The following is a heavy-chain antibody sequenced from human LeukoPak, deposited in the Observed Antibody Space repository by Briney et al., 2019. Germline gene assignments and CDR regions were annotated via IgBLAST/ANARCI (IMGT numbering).Heavy chain of an antibody. CDR3: ARVYVGSTTTCPYDY. CDR1: GFTFSDYW. CDR2: IKTDGRDT. J-gene: IGHJ4*02. D-gene: IGHD3-16*01. Sequence: GGSLRLSYAASGFTFSDYWMHWVRQAPGKGLVWVSRIKTDGRDTNYADSVKGRFTISRDNAKNTLYLQMNSLRAEDTAVYYCARVYVGSTTTCPYDYWGQGTLVTVSS. V-gene: IGHV3-74*01.